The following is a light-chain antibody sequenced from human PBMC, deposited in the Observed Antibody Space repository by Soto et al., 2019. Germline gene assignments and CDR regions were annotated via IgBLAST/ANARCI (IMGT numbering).Light chain of an antibody. CDR3: QQNYRATPWT. CDR1: QSISRY. V-gene: IGKV1-39*01. Sequence: DIQLTQSPSSLSASVGDRITITCRARQSISRYLNWYQHKPGKAPKLLINAASSLERGVPSRFSGGGSGTDFTLYISSLQPDDFATYYCQQNYRATPWTFGQGTKVDIK. J-gene: IGKJ1*01. CDR2: AAS.